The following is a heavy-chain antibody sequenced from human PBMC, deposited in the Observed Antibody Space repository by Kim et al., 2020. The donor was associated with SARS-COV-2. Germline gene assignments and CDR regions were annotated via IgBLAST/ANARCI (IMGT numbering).Heavy chain of an antibody. Sequence: YAQKFQGRVTMTEDTSTDPAYMELSSLRSEDTAVYYCAASRGYSSGSRDYWGQGTLVTVSS. CDR3: AASRGYSSGSRDY. D-gene: IGHD6-19*01. J-gene: IGHJ4*02. V-gene: IGHV1-24*01.